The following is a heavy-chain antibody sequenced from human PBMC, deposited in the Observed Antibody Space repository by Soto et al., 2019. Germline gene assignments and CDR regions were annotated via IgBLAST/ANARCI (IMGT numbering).Heavy chain of an antibody. Sequence: ASVKVSCKASGYTFTSYAIRWVRQAPGQRLEWMGWINAGYGKTKYSQKFQGRVTITRDTSASTAYMELSSLRSEDTAVYYCARGRNYYNWNYIGSWGQGTLVTVSS. J-gene: IGHJ4*02. CDR3: ARGRNYYNWNYIGS. CDR1: GYTFTSYA. D-gene: IGHD1-20*01. CDR2: INAGYGKT. V-gene: IGHV1-3*01.